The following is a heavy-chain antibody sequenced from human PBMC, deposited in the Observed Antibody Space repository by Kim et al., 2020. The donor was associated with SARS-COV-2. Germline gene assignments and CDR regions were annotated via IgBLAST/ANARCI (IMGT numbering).Heavy chain of an antibody. V-gene: IGHV3-13*04. D-gene: IGHD3-9*01. Sequence: GGSLRLSCAASGFIFGGHDMHWVRQGTGKGLEWVSAIGTAGETFYEESVKGRFIISSENGKNSLYLQMDSLRAGDTAVYYCARGIHFWLGVAVWGQGPTVTVSS. CDR2: IGTAGET. CDR1: GFIFGGHD. CDR3: ARGIHFWLGVAV. J-gene: IGHJ6*02.